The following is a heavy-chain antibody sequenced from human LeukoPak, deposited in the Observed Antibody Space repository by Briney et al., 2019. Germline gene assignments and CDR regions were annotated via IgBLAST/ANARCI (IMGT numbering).Heavy chain of an antibody. CDR1: GFTFSIYS. Sequence: PGGSLRLSCVASGFTFSIYSMNWVRQAPGKGLECLSYISSRSENIYYADSVKGRFTISRDNAKNSLYLQMNSLRAEDTAVYYCARGTTSYDFWSGYPHHFDYWGQGTLVTVSS. D-gene: IGHD3-3*01. CDR3: ARGTTSYDFWSGYPHHFDY. CDR2: ISSRSENI. V-gene: IGHV3-48*01. J-gene: IGHJ4*02.